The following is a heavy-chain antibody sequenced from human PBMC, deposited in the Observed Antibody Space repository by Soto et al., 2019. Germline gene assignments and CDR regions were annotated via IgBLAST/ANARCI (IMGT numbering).Heavy chain of an antibody. J-gene: IGHJ6*02. CDR2: INNNGGIT. CDR1: GFTFSNYA. V-gene: IGHV3-23*01. Sequence: PGGSLRLSCAASGFTFSNYAMSWVRQAPGKGLEWVSGINNNGGITHYADSVKGRFTISRDNSKNTLYLQINSLRAEDTAVYYCAQAHTSGWSSYHYYGLDVWGQGTTVTVSS. CDR3: AQAHTSGWSSYHYYGLDV. D-gene: IGHD6-19*01.